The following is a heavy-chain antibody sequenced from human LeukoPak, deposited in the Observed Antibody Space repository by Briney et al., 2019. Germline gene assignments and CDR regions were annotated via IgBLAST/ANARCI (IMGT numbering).Heavy chain of an antibody. CDR3: AKDDAVALYYFDY. Sequence: GGYLRLSCAASGFTFSSYGVHWVRQAPGRGLEWVAVIRDDGSNKYYADSVKGRFTISRDNSKNTLYLQMHSVRAEDTAVYYCAKDDAVALYYFDYWGQGTLVTVSS. CDR1: GFTFSSYG. J-gene: IGHJ4*02. V-gene: IGHV3-30*02. D-gene: IGHD4-23*01. CDR2: IRDDGSNK.